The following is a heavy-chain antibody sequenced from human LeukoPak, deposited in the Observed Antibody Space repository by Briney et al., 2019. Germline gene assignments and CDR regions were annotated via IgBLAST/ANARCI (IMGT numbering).Heavy chain of an antibody. CDR1: GGFISSYY. D-gene: IGHD2-15*01. J-gene: IGHJ4*02. CDR3: ARGMVAATPDY. CDR2: IYYSGST. V-gene: IGHV4-59*01. Sequence: SETLSLTCTVSGGFISSYYWSWIRQPPGKGLEWIGYIYYSGSTNYNPSLKSRVTISVDTSKNQFSLKLSSVTAADTAVYYCARGMVAATPDYWGQGTLVTVSS.